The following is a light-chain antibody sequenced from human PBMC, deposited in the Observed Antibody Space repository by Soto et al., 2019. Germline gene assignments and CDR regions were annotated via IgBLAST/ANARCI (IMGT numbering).Light chain of an antibody. J-gene: IGKJ4*01. CDR1: QSVLYSSNNKNY. CDR3: QQDYSKPLT. CDR2: WAS. V-gene: IGKV4-1*01. Sequence: DIVMTQSPDSLAVSLGERATINCKSSQSVLYSSNNKNYLGWYQQKVGQPPKLLIYWASTRESGVPDRFSVSGSGTDFTLTISSLQAEDVAVYYCQQDYSKPLTFGGGTKVEIK.